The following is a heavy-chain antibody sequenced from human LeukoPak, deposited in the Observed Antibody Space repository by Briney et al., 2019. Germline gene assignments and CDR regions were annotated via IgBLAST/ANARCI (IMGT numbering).Heavy chain of an antibody. V-gene: IGHV1-18*01. CDR3: ARGEPSGIYDY. D-gene: IGHD1-26*01. Sequence: ASVKVSCKTSGYSFTNYGLNWVRQAPGQGLEWMGWISTYNRNTNYIQRLQGRVTMTIDTSTTTAYMELRSLISDDTAVYYCARGEPSGIYDYWGQGTLVTVSS. J-gene: IGHJ4*02. CDR1: GYSFTNYG. CDR2: ISTYNRNT.